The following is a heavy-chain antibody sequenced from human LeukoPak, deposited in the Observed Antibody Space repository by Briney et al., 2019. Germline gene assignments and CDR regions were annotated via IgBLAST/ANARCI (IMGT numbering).Heavy chain of an antibody. CDR3: ATLYGDYVTSDY. D-gene: IGHD4-17*01. V-gene: IGHV1-2*02. J-gene: IGHJ4*02. Sequence: ASVKVSCKASGYRFTVYYMHWVRQAPGKGLERMGWINPNSGGTHYAQKFLGRVTMTRDTSISTAYMELSRLTSDDTALYYCATLYGDYVTSDYWGQGTLVTVSS. CDR2: INPNSGGT. CDR1: GYRFTVYY.